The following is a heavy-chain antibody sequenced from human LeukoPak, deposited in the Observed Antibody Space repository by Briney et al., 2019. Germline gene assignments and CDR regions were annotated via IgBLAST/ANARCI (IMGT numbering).Heavy chain of an antibody. CDR1: GFTFSNAW. CDR3: ARDYSDTGSFDI. D-gene: IGHD2-21*01. J-gene: IGHJ3*02. Sequence: GGSLRLSCAASGFTFSNAWMSWVRQAPGKGLEWVSSISSASGYTYSADSVKGRFTISRDNAKNSLYLQLNSLRAEDTAVYYCARDYSDTGSFDIWGQGTMVTVSS. CDR2: ISSASGYT. V-gene: IGHV3-21*06.